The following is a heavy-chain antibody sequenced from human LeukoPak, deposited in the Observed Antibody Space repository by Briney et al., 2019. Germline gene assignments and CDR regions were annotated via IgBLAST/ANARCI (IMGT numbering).Heavy chain of an antibody. J-gene: IGHJ4*02. CDR1: GGSISSYY. CDR2: IYYSGST. V-gene: IGHV4-59*01. CDR3: ARDHGSSWGLDY. Sequence: SETLSLTCTVSGGSISSYYWSWIRQPPGKGLEWIGYIYYSGSTNYNPSLKSRVTISVDTSKNQSSLKLSSVTAADTAVYYCARDHGSSWGLDYWGQGTLVTVSS. D-gene: IGHD6-13*01.